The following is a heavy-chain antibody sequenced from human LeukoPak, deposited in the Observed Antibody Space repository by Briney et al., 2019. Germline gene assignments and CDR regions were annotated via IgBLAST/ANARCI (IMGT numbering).Heavy chain of an antibody. CDR3: ARGIMITFGGVIVTPSYYYYYYGMDV. Sequence: ASVKVSCKASGYTFTSYAITWVRQAPGQGLEWMGWISAYNGVTNYAQKFQGRVTMTRDTSISTAYMELSRLRSDDTAVYYCARGIMITFGGVIVTPSYYYYYYGMDVWGQGTTVTVSS. CDR1: GYTFTSYA. D-gene: IGHD3-16*02. CDR2: ISAYNGVT. J-gene: IGHJ6*02. V-gene: IGHV1-18*01.